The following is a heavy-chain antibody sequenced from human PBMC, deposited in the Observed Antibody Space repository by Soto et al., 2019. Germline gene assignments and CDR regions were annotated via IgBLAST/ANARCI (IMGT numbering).Heavy chain of an antibody. CDR3: ARVRNGDWYFDY. V-gene: IGHV3-74*01. Sequence: EVQLVESGGGLVQPGGSLRLSCAASGFTFSSYWKHWVRQAPGKGLVWVSRINIDGSTISYADSVKGRFTISRDNAKNTLYLQMNSLRGEDAAVYYCARVRNGDWYFDYWGQGTLVTVSS. CDR2: INIDGSTI. D-gene: IGHD4-17*01. CDR1: GFTFSSYW. J-gene: IGHJ4*02.